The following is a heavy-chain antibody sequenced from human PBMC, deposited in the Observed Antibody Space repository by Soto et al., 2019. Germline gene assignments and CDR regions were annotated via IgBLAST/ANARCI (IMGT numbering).Heavy chain of an antibody. CDR1: GFTFSSYE. J-gene: IGHJ3*02. D-gene: IGHD5-12*01. CDR2: ISSSGSTI. V-gene: IGHV3-48*03. CDR3: AKSRRGDGYENAFDI. Sequence: PGGSLRLSCAASGFTFSSYEMNWVRQAPGKGLEWVSYISSSGSTIYYADSVKGRFTISRDNAKNSLYLQMNSLRAEDTAVYYCAKSRRGDGYENAFDIWGQGTMVTVSS.